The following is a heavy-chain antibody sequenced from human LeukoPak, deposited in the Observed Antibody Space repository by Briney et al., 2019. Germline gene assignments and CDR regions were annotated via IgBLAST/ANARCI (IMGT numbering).Heavy chain of an antibody. J-gene: IGHJ2*01. Sequence: SVKVSCKASGGTFSSYAISWVRQAPGQGLEWMGRIIPILGIANYAQKFQGRVTITADKSTSTAYMELSSLRSEDTAVYYCARVFHRVYFDLWGRGTLVTVSS. V-gene: IGHV1-69*04. CDR1: GGTFSSYA. CDR3: ARVFHRVYFDL. CDR2: IIPILGIA.